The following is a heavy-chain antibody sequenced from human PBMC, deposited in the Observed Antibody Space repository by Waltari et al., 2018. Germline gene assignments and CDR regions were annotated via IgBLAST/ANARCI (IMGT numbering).Heavy chain of an antibody. J-gene: IGHJ3*02. CDR2: IYFSGST. V-gene: IGHV4-39*01. CDR1: GGSISSSSYY. CDR3: ASLNKGNAFDI. Sequence: QLQLQESGPGLVKPSETLSLTCTVSGGSISSSSYYWGWIRQPPGKGLEWIGSIYFSGSTYYNPSLKSRVTISVDTSKNQFSLKLSSVTAADTAVYYGASLNKGNAFDIWGQGTMVTVSS.